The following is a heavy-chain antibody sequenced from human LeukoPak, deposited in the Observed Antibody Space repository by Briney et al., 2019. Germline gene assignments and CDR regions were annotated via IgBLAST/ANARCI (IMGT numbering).Heavy chain of an antibody. CDR3: ARVGSSGWHEDYYFDY. Sequence: GASVKVSCKASGYTFTSYGISWVRQAPGQGLEWTGWISAYNGNTNYAQKLQGRVTMTTDTSTTTAHMELRSLRSDDTAVYYCARVGSSGWHEDYYFDYWGQGTLVTVSS. D-gene: IGHD6-19*01. CDR2: ISAYNGNT. CDR1: GYTFTSYG. J-gene: IGHJ4*02. V-gene: IGHV1-18*01.